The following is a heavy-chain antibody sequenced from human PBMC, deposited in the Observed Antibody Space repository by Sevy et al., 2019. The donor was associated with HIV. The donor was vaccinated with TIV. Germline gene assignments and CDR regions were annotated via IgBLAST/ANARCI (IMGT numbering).Heavy chain of an antibody. CDR1: GDSVSSNSAA. CDR2: TYYRSKWYN. CDR3: ARGTYYYDSSGYEDAFDI. D-gene: IGHD3-22*01. J-gene: IGHJ3*02. V-gene: IGHV6-1*01. Sequence: SQTLSLTCAISGDSVSSNSAAWNWIRQSPSRGLEWLGRTYYRSKWYNDYAVSVKSRITINPDTSKNQLSLQLNSVTPKDTAVYYCARGTYYYDSSGYEDAFDIWGQGTMVTVSS.